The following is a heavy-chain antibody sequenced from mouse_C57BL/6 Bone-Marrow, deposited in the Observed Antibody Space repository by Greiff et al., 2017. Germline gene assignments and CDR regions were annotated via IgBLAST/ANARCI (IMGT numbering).Heavy chain of an antibody. CDR1: GYTFTDYY. Sequence: VKLMAPGPELVKPGASVKISCKASGYTFTDYYLNWVKQRPGQGLEWIGWIFPGSGSTYYNELFKGKATLTVDKSCSTAYMLLSSLTAEYSAVYFGARTPLYIYYAMDVWGPGTSVTGAS. J-gene: IGHJ4*01. CDR3: ARTPLYIYYAMDV. CDR2: IFPGSGST. V-gene: IGHV1-75*01.